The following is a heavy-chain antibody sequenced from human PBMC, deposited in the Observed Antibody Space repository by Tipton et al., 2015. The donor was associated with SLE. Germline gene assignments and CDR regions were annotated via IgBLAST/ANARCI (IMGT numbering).Heavy chain of an antibody. CDR1: GYTFTGYY. CDR2: ISPNNGGK. CDR3: AGNHFDTSGALDY. Sequence: QSGAEVKKPGASVKVSCKASGYTFTGYYMHWVRQAPGQGLEWMGRISPNNGGKNYAQKFQGRVTMTRDPSIGTAYMELSRLRSDDTAVYYCAGNHFDTSGALDYWGQGTLVTVSS. J-gene: IGHJ4*02. V-gene: IGHV1-2*06. D-gene: IGHD3-22*01.